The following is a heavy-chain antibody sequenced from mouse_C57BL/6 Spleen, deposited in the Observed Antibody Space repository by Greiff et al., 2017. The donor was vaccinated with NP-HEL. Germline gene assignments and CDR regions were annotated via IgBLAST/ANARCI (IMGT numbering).Heavy chain of an antibody. CDR2: IHPNSGST. D-gene: IGHD1-1*01. CDR3: ARGDYYGSSLPYYYARDY. J-gene: IGHJ4*01. Sequence: VQLQQPGAELVKPGASVKLSCKASGYTFTSYWMHWVKQRPGQGLEWIGMIHPNSGSTNYNEKFKSKATLTVDKSSSTAYMQLSSLTSEDSAVYYCARGDYYGSSLPYYYARDYWGQGTSVTVSS. CDR1: GYTFTSYW. V-gene: IGHV1-64*01.